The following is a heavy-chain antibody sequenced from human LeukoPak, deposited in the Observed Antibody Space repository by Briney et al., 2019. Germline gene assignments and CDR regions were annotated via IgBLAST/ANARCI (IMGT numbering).Heavy chain of an antibody. CDR1: GFAFYNYD. CDR2: IAANGDS. J-gene: IGHJ4*02. V-gene: IGHV3-13*01. Sequence: GGSLRLSCAASGFAFYNYDMHWVRQTGKDLEWVSVIAANGDSYYAGSVKGRFTISRDNGNNALYLQMNSLRDGDTAVYYCAKDNGLGSFYIFDYWGQGTLVTVSS. D-gene: IGHD3-10*01. CDR3: AKDNGLGSFYIFDY.